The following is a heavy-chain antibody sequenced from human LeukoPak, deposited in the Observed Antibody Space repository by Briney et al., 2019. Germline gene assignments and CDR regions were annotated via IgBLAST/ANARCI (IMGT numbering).Heavy chain of an antibody. Sequence: PSQTLSLTCTVSGGSISSDGYYWSWIRQHPGKGLEWIGYIYYSGSTYYNPSLKSRVTISVDTSKNQFSLKLSSVTAADTAVYYCASSDILTGYYVPPFDYWGQGTLVTVSS. D-gene: IGHD3-9*01. CDR1: GGSISSDGYY. CDR3: ASSDILTGYYVPPFDY. J-gene: IGHJ4*02. CDR2: IYYSGST. V-gene: IGHV4-31*03.